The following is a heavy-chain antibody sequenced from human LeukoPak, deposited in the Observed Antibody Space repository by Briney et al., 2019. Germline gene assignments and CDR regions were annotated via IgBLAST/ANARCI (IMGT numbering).Heavy chain of an antibody. D-gene: IGHD3-22*01. Sequence: GASVKVSCKASGYTFTNYDINWVRQATGQGLEWMGWMNPNSGNTGYAQKFQGRVTFTRNTSISTAYMELSSLRSEDTAVYYCARDYYDSSAPPVGFDPWGQGTLVTVSS. J-gene: IGHJ5*02. CDR1: GYTFTNYD. CDR3: ARDYYDSSAPPVGFDP. V-gene: IGHV1-8*03. CDR2: MNPNSGNT.